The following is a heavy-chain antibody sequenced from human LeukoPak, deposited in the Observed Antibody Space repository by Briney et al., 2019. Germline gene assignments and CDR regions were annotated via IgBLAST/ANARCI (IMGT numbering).Heavy chain of an antibody. V-gene: IGHV3-30*02. CDR2: IRYDGSNK. CDR3: ARWTGGSYPSYYYYMDV. Sequence: GGSLRLSCAASGFTFSSYGMHWVRQAPGKGLEWVAFIRYDGSNKYYADSVKGRFTISRDNSKNTLYLQMNSLRAEDTAVYYCARWTGGSYPSYYYYMDVWGKGTTVTVSS. D-gene: IGHD1-26*01. J-gene: IGHJ6*03. CDR1: GFTFSSYG.